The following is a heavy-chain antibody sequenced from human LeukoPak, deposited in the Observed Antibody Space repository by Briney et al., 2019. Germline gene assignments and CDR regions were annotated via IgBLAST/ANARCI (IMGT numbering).Heavy chain of an antibody. CDR1: GFPFSSYG. Sequence: QPGGALRLSFAASGFPFSSYGMQWVRQAPGKGLEGVAGISYDRSNTNYTASVKGRFTISRDNSKNTLYLQMNSLRAEDTAVYYCAKDFRKVSQRGYWGQGTLVTVSS. V-gene: IGHV3-30*18. D-gene: IGHD2/OR15-2a*01. J-gene: IGHJ4*02. CDR3: AKDFRKVSQRGY. CDR2: ISYDRSNT.